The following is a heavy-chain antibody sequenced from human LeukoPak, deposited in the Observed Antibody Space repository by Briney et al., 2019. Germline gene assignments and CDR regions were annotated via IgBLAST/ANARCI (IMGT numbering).Heavy chain of an antibody. J-gene: IGHJ4*02. D-gene: IGHD2-2*01. CDR1: GFTFSSYA. Sequence: PGGSLRLSCAASGFTFSSYAMTWVRQAPGKGLEWVSVISASGGGTSYADSVKGRSTISRDNSKNMLYLQMISLSVEDTAVYYCAKGRSNSWKASYYFDYWGQVTQVTVAS. CDR2: ISASGGGT. V-gene: IGHV3-23*01. CDR3: AKGRSNSWKASYYFDY.